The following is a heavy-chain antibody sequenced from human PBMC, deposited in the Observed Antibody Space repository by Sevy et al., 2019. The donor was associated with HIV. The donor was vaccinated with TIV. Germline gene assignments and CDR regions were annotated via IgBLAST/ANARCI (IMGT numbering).Heavy chain of an antibody. V-gene: IGHV4-61*01. CDR1: GASVSSGRYY. D-gene: IGHD3-10*01. Sequence: SETLSLTCNVSGASVSSGRYYWSWIRQSPEKGLEWIGYIYHSGSANYNPSLRSRVTLSVDTSKNQFSLKLSSVTAADAAVSYCVRERYFYGSGSPSGGMDVWGQGTTVTVSS. J-gene: IGHJ6*02. CDR2: IYHSGSA. CDR3: VRERYFYGSGSPSGGMDV.